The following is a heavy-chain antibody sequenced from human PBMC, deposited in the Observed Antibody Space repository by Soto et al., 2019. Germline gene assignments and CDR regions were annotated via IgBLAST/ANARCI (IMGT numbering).Heavy chain of an antibody. CDR1: GYSFTSYW. D-gene: IGHD3-3*01. J-gene: IGHJ6*02. Sequence: GESLKISCKGSGYSFTSYWIGWVRQMPGKGLEWMGIIYPGDSDTRYSPSFQGQVTISADKSISTAYLQWSSLKASDTAMYYCARRGFWSGYYRGYYYYGRDVWGQGTTVTVSS. V-gene: IGHV5-51*01. CDR3: ARRGFWSGYYRGYYYYGRDV. CDR2: IYPGDSDT.